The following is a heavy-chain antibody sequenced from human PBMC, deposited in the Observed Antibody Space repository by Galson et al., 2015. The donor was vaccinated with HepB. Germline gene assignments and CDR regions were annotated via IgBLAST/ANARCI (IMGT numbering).Heavy chain of an antibody. Sequence: SVKVSCKASGDTFSSYAISWVQQAPGQGLEWMGGVIPIFAKAKYALKFQGRVTITADKSTNTAFMELSSLRSEDTAVYYCASANDFWSGYRDAGTSRWFDSWGQGTLVTVSS. CDR1: GDTFSSYA. CDR2: VIPIFAKA. D-gene: IGHD3-3*01. CDR3: ASANDFWSGYRDAGTSRWFDS. J-gene: IGHJ5*01. V-gene: IGHV1-69*06.